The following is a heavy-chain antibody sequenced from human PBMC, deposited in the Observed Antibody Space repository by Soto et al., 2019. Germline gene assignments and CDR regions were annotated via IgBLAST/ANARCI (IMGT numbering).Heavy chain of an antibody. J-gene: IGHJ6*02. Sequence: ASVKVSCKASGGTFSSYAISWVRQAPGQGLEWMGGIIPIFGTANYAQKFQGRVTITADKSTSTAYMELSRLRSEDTAVYYGARDGSGSYRGSYGMDVWGQETTVTVSS. CDR3: ARDGSGSYRGSYGMDV. CDR1: GGTFSSYA. V-gene: IGHV1-69*06. CDR2: IIPIFGTA. D-gene: IGHD3-10*01.